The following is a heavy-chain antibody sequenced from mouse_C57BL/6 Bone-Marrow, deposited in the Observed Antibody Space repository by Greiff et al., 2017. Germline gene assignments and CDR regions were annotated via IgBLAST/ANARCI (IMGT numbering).Heavy chain of an antibody. CDR3: TSDVDY. J-gene: IGHJ2*01. CDR2: IDPDNGDT. Sequence: EVQRVASGAELVRPGASVKLSCTASGFNIKDYDMHWVKQTPEQGLEWIGWIDPDNGDTEYASKFQGQATITADTSSNTAYLQLSSLTSEDTAVDCSTSDVDYWGQGTTLTVSS. V-gene: IGHV14-4*01. CDR1: GFNIKDYD.